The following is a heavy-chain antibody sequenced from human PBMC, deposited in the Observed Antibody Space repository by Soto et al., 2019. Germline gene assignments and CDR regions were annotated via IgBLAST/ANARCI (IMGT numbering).Heavy chain of an antibody. CDR1: GGSGSSGNYY. V-gene: IGHV4-61*01. J-gene: IGHJ4*02. CDR2: IYFTGSA. Sequence: SETVSRTCTHSGGSGSSGNYYWSWIRQPPGEGLEWIGYIYFTGSANYNPSLKSRVTISVDTSKNQFSLKLSSVTAADTAVYYCARGPTTEKVASWGQGILVTVSS. CDR3: ARGPTTEKVAS.